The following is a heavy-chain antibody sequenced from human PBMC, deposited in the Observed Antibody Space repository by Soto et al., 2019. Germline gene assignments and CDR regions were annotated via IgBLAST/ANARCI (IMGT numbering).Heavy chain of an antibody. CDR2: ISYDGSNK. V-gene: IGHV3-30-3*01. D-gene: IGHD2-21*02. J-gene: IGHJ4*02. CDR3: ARERYCGGDCYSPHFDY. CDR1: GFTFSSYA. Sequence: GGSLRLSCAASGFTFSSYAMHGVRQAPGKGLEWVAVISYDGSNKYYADSVKGRFTISRDNSKNTLYLQMNSLRAEDTAVYYCARERYCGGDCYSPHFDYWGQGTLVTVSS.